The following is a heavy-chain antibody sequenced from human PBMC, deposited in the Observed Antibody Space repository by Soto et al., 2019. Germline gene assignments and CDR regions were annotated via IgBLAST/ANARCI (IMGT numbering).Heavy chain of an antibody. CDR2: ISYDGSNK. CDR3: ARDLVVGATVQDY. D-gene: IGHD1-26*01. J-gene: IGHJ4*02. CDR1: GFTFSSYA. V-gene: IGHV3-30-3*01. Sequence: GGSLRLSCAASGFTFSSYAMHWVRQAPGKGLEWVAVISYDGSNKYYADSVKGRFTISRDNSKNTLYLQMNSLRAEGTAVYYCARDLVVGATVQDYWGQGTLVTVSS.